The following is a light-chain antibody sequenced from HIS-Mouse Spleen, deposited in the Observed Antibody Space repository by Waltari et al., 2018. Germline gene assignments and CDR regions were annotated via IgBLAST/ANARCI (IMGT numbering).Light chain of an antibody. Sequence: SYELTQSPSVSVSPGQPARITCSGDALPKNYAYWYQQKSGQAPVLVIYEDSKRPSGIPERFSGSSSGTMATLTISGAQVEDEADYYCYSTDSSGNHWVFGGGTKLTVL. CDR3: YSTDSSGNHWV. J-gene: IGLJ3*02. V-gene: IGLV3-10*01. CDR2: EDS. CDR1: ALPKNY.